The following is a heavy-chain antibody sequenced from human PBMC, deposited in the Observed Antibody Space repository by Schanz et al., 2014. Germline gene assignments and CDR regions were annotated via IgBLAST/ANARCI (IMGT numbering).Heavy chain of an antibody. D-gene: IGHD3-10*01. CDR1: GFTFSRYA. CDR2: ISNDGSDE. Sequence: QVQLVESGGGVVQPGRSVRLSCAASGFTFSRYAMHWVRQAPGKGLEWVAVISNDGSDEHYADSVKGRFTISRDNSKNTLYLQMNSLRAEDTAVYYCVKEGTVVSGSPRDYWGQGALVTVSS. CDR3: VKEGTVVSGSPRDY. V-gene: IGHV3-30*04. J-gene: IGHJ4*02.